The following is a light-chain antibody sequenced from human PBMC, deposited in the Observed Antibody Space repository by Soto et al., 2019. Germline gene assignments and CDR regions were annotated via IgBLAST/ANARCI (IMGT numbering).Light chain of an antibody. Sequence: QSVLTQPPSASGSPGQSVTISCTGTSSDVGGYNYVSWYQQHPGKAPKLMIYEVSKRPSGVPDHFSGSKSGNTASLTVSGLQAEDEADYYCSSYAGSNNFVVFGGGTKLTVL. CDR2: EVS. J-gene: IGLJ2*01. CDR3: SSYAGSNNFVV. V-gene: IGLV2-8*01. CDR1: SSDVGGYNY.